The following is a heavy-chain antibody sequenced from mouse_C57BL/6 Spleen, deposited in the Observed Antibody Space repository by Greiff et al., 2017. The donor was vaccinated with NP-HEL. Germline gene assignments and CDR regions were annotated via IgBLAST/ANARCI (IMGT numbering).Heavy chain of an antibody. CDR1: GYTFTSYW. V-gene: IGHV1-59*01. CDR2: IDPSDSYT. Sequence: QVQLQQPGAELVRPGTSVKLSCKASGYTFTSYWMHWVKQRPGQGLEWIGVIDPSDSYTNYNQKFKGKATLTVDTSSSTAYMQLSSLTSEDSAVYYCARTQSGWGYGSGGGFAYWGQGTLVTVSA. D-gene: IGHD1-1*01. CDR3: ARTQSGWGYGSGGGFAY. J-gene: IGHJ3*01.